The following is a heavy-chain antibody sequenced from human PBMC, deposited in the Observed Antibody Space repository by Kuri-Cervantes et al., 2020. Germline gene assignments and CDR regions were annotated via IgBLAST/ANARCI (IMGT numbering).Heavy chain of an antibody. J-gene: IGHJ6*02. D-gene: IGHD6-19*01. CDR2: IIPIFGTA. V-gene: IGHV1-69*13. Sequence: SVKVSCKGSGYSFTSYWIGWVRQAPGQGLEWMGGIIPIFGTANYAQKFQGRVTITADESTSTAYMELSSLGSEDTAVYYCARGSYSSGWLYYYYGMDVWGQGTTVTVSS. CDR3: ARGSYSSGWLYYYYGMDV. CDR1: GYSFTSYW.